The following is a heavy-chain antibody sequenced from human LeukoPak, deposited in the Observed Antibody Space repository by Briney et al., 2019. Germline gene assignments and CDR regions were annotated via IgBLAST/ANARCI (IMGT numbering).Heavy chain of an antibody. J-gene: IGHJ4*02. Sequence: GRSLRLSCAASGFTFSSYAMHWVRQAPGKGLEYVSAISSNGGSTYYANSVKGRFTISRDNSKNTLYLQMNSLRAEDTAVYYCAKGRGWLQFFDYWGQGTLVTVSS. CDR1: GFTFSSYA. CDR3: AKGRGWLQFFDY. V-gene: IGHV3-64*01. CDR2: ISSNGGST. D-gene: IGHD5-24*01.